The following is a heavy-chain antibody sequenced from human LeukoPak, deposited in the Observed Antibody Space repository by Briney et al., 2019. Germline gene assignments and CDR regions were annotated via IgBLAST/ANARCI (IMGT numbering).Heavy chain of an antibody. CDR1: GVTFSNYW. V-gene: IGHV3-74*01. Sequence: GGSLRLSCAASGVTFSNYWMHWVRPAPGKGLVWVSRIKSDGTITSYADSGKGRFTTSRDNAKITLYLQMNSLRAEDTAVYYCARDPFYGDADLDSWGQGTQVTVSS. CDR3: ARDPFYGDADLDS. J-gene: IGHJ4*02. D-gene: IGHD4-17*01. CDR2: IKSDGTIT.